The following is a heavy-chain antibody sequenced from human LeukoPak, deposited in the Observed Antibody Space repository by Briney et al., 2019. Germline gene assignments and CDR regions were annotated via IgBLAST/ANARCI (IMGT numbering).Heavy chain of an antibody. CDR1: GVSVTCYY. D-gene: IGHD6-13*01. V-gene: IGHV4-4*07. CDR3: ARFTKDSSSSSGYYFDY. Sequence: SETLSLTCTVCGVSVTCYYWSWLRQPAGKGLEWIGRIYTSVSTSYNPSLRSRLTMSVDTSKNQFSLNLSSVTAADSAVYYCARFTKDSSSSSGYYFDYWGQGTLVTVSS. J-gene: IGHJ4*02. CDR2: IYTSVST.